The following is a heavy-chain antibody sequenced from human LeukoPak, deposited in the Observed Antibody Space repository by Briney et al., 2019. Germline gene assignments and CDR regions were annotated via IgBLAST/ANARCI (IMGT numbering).Heavy chain of an antibody. CDR2: INWNGGST. V-gene: IGHV3-20*04. J-gene: IGHJ4*02. D-gene: IGHD5-12*01. CDR1: GFTFDDYG. CDR3: ARVTDSGYDTYFDY. Sequence: GSLRLSCAASGFTFDDYGMSWVRQAPGKGLEWVSGINWNGGSTGYADSVKGRFTISRDNAKNSLYLQMNSLRAEDTALYYCARVTDSGYDTYFDYWGQGTLVTVSS.